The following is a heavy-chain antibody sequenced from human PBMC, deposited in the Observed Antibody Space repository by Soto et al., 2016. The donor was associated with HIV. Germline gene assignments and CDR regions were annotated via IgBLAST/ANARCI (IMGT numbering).Heavy chain of an antibody. CDR2: IYSGGNT. CDR1: EFTVIRHY. V-gene: IGHV3-53*02. J-gene: IGHJ2*01. D-gene: IGHD3-22*01. CDR3: ARTDFYDSSGYSRNSGWYFDL. Sequence: EVQLVETGGGLIQPGGSLRLSCAAPEFTVIRHYMSWVRQAPGKGLEWVSVIYSGGNTYYADSVKGRFTISRDNSKNTLYLQMNSLRAEDTAVYFCARTDFYDSSGYSRNSGWYFDLWGLAPWSLSPQ.